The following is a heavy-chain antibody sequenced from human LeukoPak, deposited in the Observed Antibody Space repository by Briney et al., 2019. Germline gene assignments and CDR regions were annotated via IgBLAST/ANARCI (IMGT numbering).Heavy chain of an antibody. CDR1: GFTLGDYA. J-gene: IGHJ6*03. Sequence: GGSLRLSXTASGFTLGDYAMSWVRQAPGKGLEWVGFIRSKAYGGTTEYAASVKGRFTISRDDSKSIAYLQMNSLKTEDTAVYYCTSTYDYYYYMDVWGKGTTVTVSS. CDR3: TSTYDYYYYMDV. CDR2: IRSKAYGGTT. V-gene: IGHV3-49*04.